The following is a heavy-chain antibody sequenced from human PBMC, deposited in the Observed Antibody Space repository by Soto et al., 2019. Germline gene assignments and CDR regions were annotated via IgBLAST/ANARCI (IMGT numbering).Heavy chain of an antibody. V-gene: IGHV1-69*13. CDR2: IIPIFGTA. Sequence: SVKVSCKASGGTFSSYAISWVRQAPGQGLEWMGGIIPIFGTANYAQKFQGRVTITADESTSTAYMELSSLRSEDTAVYYCARDPGGTADGANSYYHYYGMDVWGQGTTVTVSS. J-gene: IGHJ6*02. CDR1: GGTFSSYA. D-gene: IGHD7-27*01. CDR3: ARDPGGTADGANSYYHYYGMDV.